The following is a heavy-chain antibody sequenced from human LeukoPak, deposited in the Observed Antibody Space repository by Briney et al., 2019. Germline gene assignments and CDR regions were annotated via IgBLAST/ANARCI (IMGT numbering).Heavy chain of an antibody. D-gene: IGHD3-10*01. V-gene: IGHV1-2*02. CDR3: ARVRGKVYYGSWSYWFDP. CDR1: GYTFTGYY. CDR2: INPNSGGT. J-gene: IGHJ5*02. Sequence: ASVKVSCKASGYTFTGYYMHWVRQAPGQGLEWMGWINPNSGGTNYAQKFQGRVTMTRDTSISTAYMELSRLRSDDTAVYYCARVRGKVYYGSWSYWFDPWGQGTLVTVSS.